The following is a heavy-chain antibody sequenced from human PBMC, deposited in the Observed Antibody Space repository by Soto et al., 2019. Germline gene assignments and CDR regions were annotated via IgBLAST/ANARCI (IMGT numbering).Heavy chain of an antibody. CDR3: ARDLPHYYGSGSYLTPIINYYYYYGMDV. V-gene: IGHV1-18*04. Sequence: ASVKVSFKASGYTFTSYGISWVRQAPGQGLEWMRWISAYNGNTNYAQKLQGRVTMTTDTSTSTAYMELRSLRSDDTAVYYCARDLPHYYGSGSYLTPIINYYYYYGMDVWGQGTTVTVSS. CDR2: ISAYNGNT. J-gene: IGHJ6*02. CDR1: GYTFTSYG. D-gene: IGHD3-10*01.